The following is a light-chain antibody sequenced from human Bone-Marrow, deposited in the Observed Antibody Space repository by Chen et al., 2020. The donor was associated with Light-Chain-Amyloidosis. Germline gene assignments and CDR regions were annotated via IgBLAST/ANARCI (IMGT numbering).Light chain of an antibody. V-gene: IGKV3-11*01. Sequence: EIVLPPYPATMSLSTDERATLSCRASQSVSNYLAWYQQRPGQAPRLLIYDTSGRAPGIPGRFSGGGSVNDFTLPISSLQPEDSAIYDCQQRQVWPITCGGGTKVGIK. CDR2: DTS. CDR3: QQRQVWPIT. J-gene: IGKJ4*01. CDR1: QSVSNY.